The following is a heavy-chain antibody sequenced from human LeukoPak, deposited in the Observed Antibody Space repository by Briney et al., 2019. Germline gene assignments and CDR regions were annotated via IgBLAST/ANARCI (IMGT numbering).Heavy chain of an antibody. V-gene: IGHV1-3*02. CDR2: SNAGNGNT. CDR3: ARDRASSSSLFDY. J-gene: IGHJ4*02. D-gene: IGHD2-15*01. CDR1: GYTFTSYA. Sequence: PGASVKVSCKASGYTFTSYAMHWVRQAPGQRLEWMGWSNAGNGNTKYPQEFQGRVTITRDTSASTAYMELRSLRSDDTAVYYCARDRASSSSLFDYWGQGTLVTVSS.